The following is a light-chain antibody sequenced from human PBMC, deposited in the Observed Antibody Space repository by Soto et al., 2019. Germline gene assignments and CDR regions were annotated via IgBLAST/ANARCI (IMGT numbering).Light chain of an antibody. CDR1: SSNIGAGYD. CDR3: QSYDSSLSGLV. J-gene: IGLJ2*01. CDR2: GNS. Sequence: QSVLTQPPSVSGAXGXRXTISCTGSSSNIGAGYDVHWYQQLPGTAPKLLIYGNSNRPSGVPDRFSGSKSGTSASLAITGLQAEDEADYYCQSYDSSLSGLVFGGGTKVTVL. V-gene: IGLV1-40*01.